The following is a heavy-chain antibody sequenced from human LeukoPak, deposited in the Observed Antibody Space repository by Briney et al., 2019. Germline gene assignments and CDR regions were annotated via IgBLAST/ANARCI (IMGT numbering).Heavy chain of an antibody. V-gene: IGHV1-2*02. CDR2: INPNSGGT. CDR3: ARDGSGYSYGYVDY. CDR1: GYTFTGYF. Sequence: ASVKVSCKASGYTFTGYFMHWVRQAPGQGLEWMGWINPNSGGTNYAQKFQGRVTMTRDTSISTAYMELSRLRSDDTAVHYCARDGSGYSYGYVDYWGQGSLVTVSS. D-gene: IGHD5-18*01. J-gene: IGHJ4*02.